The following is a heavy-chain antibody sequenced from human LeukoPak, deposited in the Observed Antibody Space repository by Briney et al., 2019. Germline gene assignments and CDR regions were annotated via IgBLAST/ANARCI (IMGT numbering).Heavy chain of an antibody. J-gene: IGHJ4*02. D-gene: IGHD3-10*01. CDR2: IKHDGSDA. CDR1: GFPFSSYW. V-gene: IGHV3-7*01. CDR3: ARDLNYYGSAFDY. Sequence: GGSLRLSCAASGFPFSSYWMTWVRQTPGKGLEWVANIKHDGSDAYYADSVSGRLTVSRDNAKNSLYLQMNSLRAEDTAVYYCARDLNYYGSAFDYWGQGTLVTVSS.